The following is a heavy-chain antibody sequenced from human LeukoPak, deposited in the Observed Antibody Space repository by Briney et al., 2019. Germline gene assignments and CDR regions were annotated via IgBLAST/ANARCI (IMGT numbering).Heavy chain of an antibody. CDR3: ARRGSSGYSDLDY. CDR1: GGTFSSYA. Sequence: ASVKVSRKASGGTFSSYAISWVRQAPGQGLEWMGGIIPIFGTANYAQKFQGRVTITADESTSTAYMELSSLRSEDTAVYYCARRGSSGYSDLDYWGQGTLVTVSS. J-gene: IGHJ4*02. D-gene: IGHD3-22*01. CDR2: IIPIFGTA. V-gene: IGHV1-69*13.